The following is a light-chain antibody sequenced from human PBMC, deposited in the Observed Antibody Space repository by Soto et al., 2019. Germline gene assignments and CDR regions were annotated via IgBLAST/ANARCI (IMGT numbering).Light chain of an antibody. CDR1: QSISSSF. CDR3: QQYGRSPWT. Sequence: EIALTQSPGILSLSPGERASLSCVASQSISSSFLARYQQKPGQAPRLLIFGASSRATGIPDRFSGSGSGTDFTLTISGLEPEDFAVYFCQQYGRSPWTFGQGTKVDI. CDR2: GAS. V-gene: IGKV3-20*01. J-gene: IGKJ1*01.